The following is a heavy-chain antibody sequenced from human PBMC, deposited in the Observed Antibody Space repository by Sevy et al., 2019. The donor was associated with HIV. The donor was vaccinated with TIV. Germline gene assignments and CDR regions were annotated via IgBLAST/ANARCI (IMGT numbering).Heavy chain of an antibody. D-gene: IGHD3-9*01. J-gene: IGHJ4*02. CDR3: ARERLRYFDWLLAPVDY. V-gene: IGHV3-11*01. CDR2: ISSSGSTI. Sequence: GSLRLSCAASGFTFSDYYMSWIRQAPGKGLEWVSYISSSGSTIYYADSVKGRFTISRDNTKNSLYLQMNSLRAEDTAVYYCARERLRYFDWLLAPVDYWGQGTLVTVSS. CDR1: GFTFSDYY.